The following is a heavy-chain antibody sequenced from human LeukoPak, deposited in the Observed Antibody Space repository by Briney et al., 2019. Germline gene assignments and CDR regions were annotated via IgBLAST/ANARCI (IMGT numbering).Heavy chain of an antibody. CDR3: ARDLDIVAAALRG. D-gene: IGHD6-13*01. CDR1: GGSISSSSYY. V-gene: IGHV4-39*07. CDR2: IYYSGST. J-gene: IGHJ1*01. Sequence: SETLSLTCTVSGGSISSSSYYWGWIRQPPGKGLEWIGSIYYSGSTYYNPSLKSRVTISVDTSKNQFSLKLSSVTAADTAVYYCARDLDIVAAALRGWGQGTLVTVSS.